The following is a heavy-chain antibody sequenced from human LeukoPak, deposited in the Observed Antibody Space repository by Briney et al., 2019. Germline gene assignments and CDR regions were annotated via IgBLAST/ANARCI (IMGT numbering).Heavy chain of an antibody. CDR2: IKSKTDGGTT. Sequence: GGSLRLSCAASGFTFSNAWMSWVRQAPGKGLEWVGRIKSKTDGGTTDYAAPVKGRFTVSRDDSKNTLYLQMNSLKTEDTAVYYCTAVGSSGYYAGYDYWGQGTLVTVSS. D-gene: IGHD3-22*01. CDR1: GFTFSNAW. CDR3: TAVGSSGYYAGYDY. V-gene: IGHV3-15*01. J-gene: IGHJ4*02.